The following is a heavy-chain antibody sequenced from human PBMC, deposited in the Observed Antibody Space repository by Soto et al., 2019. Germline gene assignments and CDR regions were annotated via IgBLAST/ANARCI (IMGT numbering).Heavy chain of an antibody. CDR3: APHYPDSSGYFDH. J-gene: IGHJ4*02. CDR1: GYIFTGNY. CDR2: INPNNGAT. V-gene: IGHV1-2*02. D-gene: IGHD3-22*01. Sequence: GASVKVSCKASGYIFTGNYMHWVRQAPGQGLEYVGWINPNNGATNYAQNFQGRVTMTWDTSISTAYMEVRRLRSDDTAVYYCAPHYPDSSGYFDHWGQGTLVTVSS.